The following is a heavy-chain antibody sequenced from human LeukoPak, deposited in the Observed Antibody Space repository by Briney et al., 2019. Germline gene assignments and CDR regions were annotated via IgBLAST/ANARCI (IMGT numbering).Heavy chain of an antibody. D-gene: IGHD4-17*01. Sequence: SVKVSCKASGGTFSSYAISWVRQAPGQGLEWMGGIIPIFGTANYAQKFQGRVTITADESTSTAYMELRSLRSEDTAVYYCARENLYYGDYHLGFDYWGQGTLVTVSS. V-gene: IGHV1-69*13. CDR3: ARENLYYGDYHLGFDY. CDR1: GGTFSSYA. J-gene: IGHJ4*02. CDR2: IIPIFGTA.